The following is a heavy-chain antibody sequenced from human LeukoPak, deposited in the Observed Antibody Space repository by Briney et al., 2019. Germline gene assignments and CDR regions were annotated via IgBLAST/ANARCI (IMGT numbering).Heavy chain of an antibody. CDR3: ARDLARRMVGATPAY. CDR1: GYTFTSYG. D-gene: IGHD1-26*01. J-gene: IGHJ4*02. Sequence: ASVKVSCKASGYTFTSYGISWVRQAPGQGLEWMGWISAYNGNTNYAQKLQGRVTMTTDTSTSTAYMELRSLRSDDTAVYYCARDLARRMVGATPAYWGQGTLVTVSS. CDR2: ISAYNGNT. V-gene: IGHV1-18*01.